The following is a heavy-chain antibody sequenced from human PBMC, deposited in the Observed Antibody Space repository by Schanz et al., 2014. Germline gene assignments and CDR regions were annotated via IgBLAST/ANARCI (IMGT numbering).Heavy chain of an antibody. Sequence: QVQLVESGGGVVQPGRSLRLSCATSGLNFDYYGMNWVRQAPGKGLEWVAYISYDGRNNFQADSVRGRFTISRDNTKNFLHLEMNNLRAEDTAVYCCARESGGQNDLDTEPHKYTYMDVWGKGTTVTVSS. CDR3: ARESGGQNDLDTEPHKYTYMDV. CDR1: GLNFDYYG. CDR2: ISYDGRNN. V-gene: IGHV3-33*05. J-gene: IGHJ6*03. D-gene: IGHD1-1*01.